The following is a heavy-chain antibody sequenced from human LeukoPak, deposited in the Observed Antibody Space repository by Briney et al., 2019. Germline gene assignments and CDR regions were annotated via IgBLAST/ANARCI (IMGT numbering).Heavy chain of an antibody. CDR3: ARTVGWYGDY. V-gene: IGHV3-7*01. CDR2: IKQDGSEK. CDR1: GFTFSSYA. D-gene: IGHD6-19*01. Sequence: PGGSLRLSCAASGFTFSSYAMSWVRQAPGKGLEWVANIKQDGSEKYYVDSVKGRFTISRDNAKNSLYLQMNSLRAEDTAVYYCARTVGWYGDYWGQGTLVTVSS. J-gene: IGHJ4*02.